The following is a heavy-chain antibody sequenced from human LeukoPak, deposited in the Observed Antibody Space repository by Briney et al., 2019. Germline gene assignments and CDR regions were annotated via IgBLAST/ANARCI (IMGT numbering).Heavy chain of an antibody. CDR3: ARHDGSGSYDWFES. J-gene: IGHJ5*01. Sequence: AGESLKISCQGSGFSFTSYWISWVRQMPGKGLEWMGRIDPTDSNTNYSPSFQGHVSFSADKFISTAYLQWGSLKASDTATYYCARHDGSGSYDWFESWGQGTLVTVSS. CDR1: GFSFTSYW. CDR2: IDPTDSNT. V-gene: IGHV5-10-1*01. D-gene: IGHD3-10*01.